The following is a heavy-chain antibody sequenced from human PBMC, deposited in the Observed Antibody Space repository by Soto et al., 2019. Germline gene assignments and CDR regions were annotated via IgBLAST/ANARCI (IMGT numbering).Heavy chain of an antibody. CDR1: GYSFTSYW. CDR3: ASDYYDSSGTWAFDI. Sequence: GESLKISCKGSGYSFTSYWISWVRQMPGKGLEWMGRIDPSDSYTNYSPSFQGHVTISADKSISTAYLQWSSLKASDTAMYYCASDYYDSSGTWAFDIWGQGTMVTVSS. D-gene: IGHD3-22*01. V-gene: IGHV5-10-1*01. CDR2: IDPSDSYT. J-gene: IGHJ3*02.